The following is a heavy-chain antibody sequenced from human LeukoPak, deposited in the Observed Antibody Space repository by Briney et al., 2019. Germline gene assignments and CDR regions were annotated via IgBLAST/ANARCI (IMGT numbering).Heavy chain of an antibody. CDR3: ARRPMDTVTAAFDI. V-gene: IGHV3-7*01. CDR1: GFPFTTYW. J-gene: IGHJ3*02. CDR2: IKQDGSEK. Sequence: GSLRLSCAASGFPFTTYWMSWVRQAPGKGLEWVANIKQDGSEKYYVDSVKGRFTISRDNAKDSLYLQMDSLRAEDTAVYYCARRPMDTVTAAFDIWGQGTMVTVSS. D-gene: IGHD4-17*01.